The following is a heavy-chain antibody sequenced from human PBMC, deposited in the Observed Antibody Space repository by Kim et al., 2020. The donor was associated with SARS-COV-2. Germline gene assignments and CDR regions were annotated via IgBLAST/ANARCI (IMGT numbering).Heavy chain of an antibody. J-gene: IGHJ4*02. V-gene: IGHV4-59*01. CDR2: IFYSGST. CDR1: SDSFSAYY. CDR3: ARSEGRASWHQFDY. Sequence: SETLSLTCTVSSDSFSAYYWSWIRQIPGKGLEWIGSIFYSGSTNYNPSLKSRATISWDTSRNQSSLDLTSVTQADTAVYYCARSEGRASWHQFDYWGEGVLVTVSS.